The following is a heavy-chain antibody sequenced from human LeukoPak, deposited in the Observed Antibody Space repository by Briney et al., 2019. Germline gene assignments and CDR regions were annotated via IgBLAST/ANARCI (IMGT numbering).Heavy chain of an antibody. CDR3: ARRRQYDSSLFWNFDL. J-gene: IGHJ2*01. Sequence: SETLSLTCAVYGGSFSGYYWSWIRQSPGKGLEGIGEINHSGSTNYNPPLKSRVIISVDTSKNQFSLNLNSVTAADTAVYYCARRRQYDSSLFWNFDLWGRGTLVTVSS. CDR2: INHSGST. D-gene: IGHD6-6*01. V-gene: IGHV4-34*01. CDR1: GGSFSGYY.